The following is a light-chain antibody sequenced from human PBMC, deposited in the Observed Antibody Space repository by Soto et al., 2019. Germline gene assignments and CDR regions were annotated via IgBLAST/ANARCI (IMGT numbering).Light chain of an antibody. CDR3: SSYTSSSPYV. CDR2: EVS. Sequence: QSVLTQPASVSGSPGQSITFSCTGTSSDIGGYNYVSWYQQHPGKAPKLMIYEVSKRPSGVSNRFSGSKSGNTASLTISGLQADDEADYYCSSYTSSSPYVFGTGTKVTV. J-gene: IGLJ1*01. CDR1: SSDIGGYNY. V-gene: IGLV2-14*01.